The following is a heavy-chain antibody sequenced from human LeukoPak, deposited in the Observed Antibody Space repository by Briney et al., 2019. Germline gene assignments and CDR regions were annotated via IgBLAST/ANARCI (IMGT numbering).Heavy chain of an antibody. CDR3: ARAAGDSYGYRYYFDY. V-gene: IGHV1-46*01. J-gene: IGHJ4*02. Sequence: ASVEVSYKASGYTFTNYYIHWVRQAPGQGLDWMGLINPNGGSTTYAQKFQGRVTMTRDTSTSTVYMQLSSLRSEDTAVYFCARAAGDSYGYRYYFDYWGQGTLVTVSS. CDR1: GYTFTNYY. D-gene: IGHD5-18*01. CDR2: INPNGGST.